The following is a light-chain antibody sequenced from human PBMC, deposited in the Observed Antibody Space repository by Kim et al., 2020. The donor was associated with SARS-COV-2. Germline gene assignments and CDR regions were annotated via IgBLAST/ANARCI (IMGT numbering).Light chain of an antibody. CDR1: QSVSSNS. V-gene: IGKV3-20*01. CDR2: GAS. J-gene: IGKJ4*01. Sequence: SPAESATLSCRASQSVSSNSLAWYQRKPGQAPRLLIYGASNRATGIPDRFGGSGSATDFTLTINRLEPEDFAVYYCQQCGSSTLTFGGGTKVDIK. CDR3: QQCGSSTLT.